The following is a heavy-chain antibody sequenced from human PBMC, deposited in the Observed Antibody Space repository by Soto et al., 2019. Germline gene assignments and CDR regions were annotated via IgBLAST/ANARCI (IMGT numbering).Heavy chain of an antibody. J-gene: IGHJ6*02. CDR1: GYTFTSYG. CDR3: ARDGDIVVVVAATRGYYYYGMDV. CDR2: ISAYNGNT. Sequence: ASVKVSCKASGYTFTSYGISWVRQAPGQGLEWMGWISAYNGNTNYAQKLQGRVTMTTDTSTSTAYMELRSLRSDDTAVYYCARDGDIVVVVAATRGYYYYGMDVWGQGTTVTVSS. D-gene: IGHD2-15*01. V-gene: IGHV1-18*01.